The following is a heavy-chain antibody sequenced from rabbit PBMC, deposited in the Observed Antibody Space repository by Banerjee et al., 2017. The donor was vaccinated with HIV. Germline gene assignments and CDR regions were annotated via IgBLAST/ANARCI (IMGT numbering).Heavy chain of an antibody. Sequence: QEQLVESGGGLVTLGGSLKLSCKASGIDFSSYGISWVRQAPGKGLEWIAYIYPDYGSTDYASWVNGRFTISLDNAQNTVFLQMTSLTAADTATYFCARDASSSGYSPYGMDLWGPGTLVTVS. CDR2: IYPDYGST. CDR1: GIDFSSYG. V-gene: IGHV1S47*01. CDR3: ARDASSSGYSPYGMDL. J-gene: IGHJ6*01. D-gene: IGHD1-1*01.